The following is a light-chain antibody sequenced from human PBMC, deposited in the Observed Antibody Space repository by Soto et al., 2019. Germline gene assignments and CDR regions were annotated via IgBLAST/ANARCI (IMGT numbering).Light chain of an antibody. V-gene: IGKV3-15*01. CDR1: QSVSSN. CDR2: GTS. CDR3: QKYNNWPPWT. J-gene: IGKJ1*01. Sequence: EIVMTQSPATLSVSPGERATLSCRASQSVSSNLAWYQQKPGQAPRLLMYGTSNRATGIPPRFSGSGSGPEFTLTISSLQSEDSAVYYCQKYNNWPPWTFGQGTKVDIK.